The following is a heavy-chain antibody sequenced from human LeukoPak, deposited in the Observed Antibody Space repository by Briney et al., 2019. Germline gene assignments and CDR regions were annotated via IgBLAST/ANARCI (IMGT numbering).Heavy chain of an antibody. CDR3: ASLSPAARRFDY. J-gene: IGHJ4*02. CDR1: GFSVSTNY. D-gene: IGHD6-6*01. CDR2: IYSGGST. V-gene: IGHV3-66*01. Sequence: GGSLRLSCVASGFSVSTNYMSWVRQAPGKGLEWVSVIYSGGSTYYADSVKGRFTLSRDNSKNTLYLQMNSLRAEDTAVYYCASLSPAARRFDYWGQRTLVTVSS.